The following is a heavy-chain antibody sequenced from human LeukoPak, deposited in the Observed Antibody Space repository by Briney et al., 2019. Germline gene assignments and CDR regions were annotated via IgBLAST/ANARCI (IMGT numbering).Heavy chain of an antibody. D-gene: IGHD2-15*01. CDR2: ISSSSTTV. CDR3: ARVGGAILLVGEDGMDV. Sequence: GGSLRLSCAASGFTFSSYSMNWVRQAPGKGLEWVSHISSSSTTVYYADSVKGRFTISRDIAKNSLSLQMNSLRAEDTAVYYCARVGGAILLVGEDGMDVWGQGTTVTVSS. V-gene: IGHV3-48*04. J-gene: IGHJ6*02. CDR1: GFTFSSYS.